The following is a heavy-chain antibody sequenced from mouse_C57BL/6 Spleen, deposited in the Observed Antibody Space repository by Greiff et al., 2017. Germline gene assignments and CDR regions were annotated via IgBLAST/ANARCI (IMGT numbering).Heavy chain of an antibody. V-gene: IGHV1-82*01. J-gene: IGHJ2*01. CDR3: ARGGTTVFDY. Sequence: QVQLQQSGPELVKPGASVKISCKASGYAFSSSWMNWVKQRPGKGLEWIGRIYPGDGDTNYNGKFKGKATLTADKSSSTAYMQLSSLTSEDSAVYFCARGGTTVFDYWGQGTTLTVSS. CDR1: GYAFSSSW. CDR2: IYPGDGDT. D-gene: IGHD1-1*01.